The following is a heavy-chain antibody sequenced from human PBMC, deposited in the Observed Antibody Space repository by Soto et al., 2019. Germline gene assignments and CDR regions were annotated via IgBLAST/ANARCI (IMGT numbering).Heavy chain of an antibody. Sequence: GESLKISCKGSGYSFAGYWITWVRQKPGKGLEWMGRIDPSDSQTYYSPSFRGHVTISATKSITTVFLQWSNLRASDTAMYYCARQIYDSDTGPNFQYYFDSWGQGTPVTVSS. CDR3: ARQIYDSDTGPNFQYYFDS. D-gene: IGHD3-22*01. CDR2: IDPSDSQT. J-gene: IGHJ4*02. V-gene: IGHV5-10-1*01. CDR1: GYSFAGYW.